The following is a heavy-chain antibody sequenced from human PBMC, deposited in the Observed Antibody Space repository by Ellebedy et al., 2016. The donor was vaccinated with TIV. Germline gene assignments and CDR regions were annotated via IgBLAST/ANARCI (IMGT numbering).Heavy chain of an antibody. CDR2: VRSDGTTK. J-gene: IGHJ6*02. Sequence: PGGSLRLSCATSGFSVSGMHWVRQAPGQGLEWVAFVRSDGTTKYYMDSVKGRFTISRDSSKNTLDLQMNSLRTEDTGVYYCVKGAYPVPTVMAVWGHGTMVIVSS. CDR3: VKGAYPVPTVMAV. V-gene: IGHV3-30*02. D-gene: IGHD3-16*01. CDR1: GFSVSG.